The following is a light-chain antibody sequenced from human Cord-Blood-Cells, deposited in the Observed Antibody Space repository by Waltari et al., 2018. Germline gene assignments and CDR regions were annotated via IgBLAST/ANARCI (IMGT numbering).Light chain of an antibody. Sequence: EIVMTQSPDTLSVSPGESATLSCRASQSVSSNLAWYQQIPGQAPRLLIYGASTRATGIPARFSGSGSGTEFTLTISSLQSEDFAVYYCQQYNNWPPLTFGGGTKVEIK. CDR1: QSVSSN. J-gene: IGKJ4*01. V-gene: IGKV3-15*01. CDR3: QQYNNWPPLT. CDR2: GAS.